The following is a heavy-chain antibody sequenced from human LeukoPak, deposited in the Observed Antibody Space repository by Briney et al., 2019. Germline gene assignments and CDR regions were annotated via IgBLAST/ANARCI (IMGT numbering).Heavy chain of an antibody. J-gene: IGHJ3*02. D-gene: IGHD3-22*01. CDR3: AKVLGVTVIVVVGSKAFDI. CDR2: ISGSVGST. Sequence: PGGSLRLSCAASGFSFSNYAMSWVRQGPGKGLEWVSAISGSVGSTFYTDSVKGRFTISRDNSKNTLYLQMNSLRAEDTAVYYCAKVLGVTVIVVVGSKAFDIWGQGTMVTVSS. V-gene: IGHV3-23*01. CDR1: GFSFSNYA.